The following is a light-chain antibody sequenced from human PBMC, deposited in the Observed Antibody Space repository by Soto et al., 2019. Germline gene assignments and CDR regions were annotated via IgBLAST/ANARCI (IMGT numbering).Light chain of an antibody. V-gene: IGKV3-20*01. CDR1: QSVSSSY. J-gene: IGKJ1*01. CDR2: GAS. Sequence: EIVLTQSPGTLSLSPGERATLSCWGSQSVSSSYLAWYQQKPGQAPRLLIYGASSRATGIPDRLSGSGSGTDFTLTISRLEPEDFAVYYCQQYGSSPTWTFGQGTKVDIK. CDR3: QQYGSSPTWT.